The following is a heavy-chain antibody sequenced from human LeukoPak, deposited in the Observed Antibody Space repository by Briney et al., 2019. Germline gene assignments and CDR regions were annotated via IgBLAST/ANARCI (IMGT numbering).Heavy chain of an antibody. V-gene: IGHV1-2*02. CDR1: GYTFTGYY. D-gene: IGHD4-11*01. CDR3: ARAAYSNYDWFDP. CDR2: INPNSGGT. Sequence: ASVKASCKASGYTFTGYYMHWVRQAPGQGLEWMGWINPNSGGTNYAQKFQGRVTMTRDTSISTAYMELSRLRSDDTAVYYCARAAYSNYDWFDPWGQGTLVTVSS. J-gene: IGHJ5*02.